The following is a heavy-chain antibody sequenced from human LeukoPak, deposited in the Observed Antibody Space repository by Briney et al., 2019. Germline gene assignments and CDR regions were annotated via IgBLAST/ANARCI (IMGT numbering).Heavy chain of an antibody. CDR3: ARVGFHSYGYDY. CDR2: IIPIFGAA. J-gene: IGHJ4*02. V-gene: IGHV1-69*01. Sequence: AVKVSCKASGGTFSSYAISWVRQAPGQGREWMGVIIPIFGAANYAQKFQGRVTITADESTSTAYMELSSLRSEDTAVYYCARVGFHSYGYDYWGQGTLVTVSS. D-gene: IGHD5-18*01. CDR1: GGTFSSYA.